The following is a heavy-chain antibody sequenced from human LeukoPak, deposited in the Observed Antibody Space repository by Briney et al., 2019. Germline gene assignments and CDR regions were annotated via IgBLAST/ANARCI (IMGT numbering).Heavy chain of an antibody. Sequence: PSETLSLACAVYGGSFSGYYWSWIRQPPGKGREWIGEINHSGSTNYNPSLKSRVTISVDTSKNQFSLKLSSVTAADTAVYYCARGHIVVVTAISNYFDYWGQGTLVTVSS. D-gene: IGHD2-21*02. V-gene: IGHV4-34*01. J-gene: IGHJ4*02. CDR3: ARGHIVVVTAISNYFDY. CDR1: GGSFSGYY. CDR2: INHSGST.